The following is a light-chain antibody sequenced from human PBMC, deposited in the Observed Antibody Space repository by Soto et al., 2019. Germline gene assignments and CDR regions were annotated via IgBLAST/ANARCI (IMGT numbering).Light chain of an antibody. CDR3: QQYSNWPGT. J-gene: IGKJ3*01. Sequence: EIVITQSPATLSVPPGERATLSCRASQSVSSNLAWYQQKPGQAPRLLIYRSSTRATAIPARFSGSGSGTAFSLTISSXQSEDFAIYYCQQYSNWPGTFGPGTKVDTK. CDR2: RSS. V-gene: IGKV3-15*01. CDR1: QSVSSN.